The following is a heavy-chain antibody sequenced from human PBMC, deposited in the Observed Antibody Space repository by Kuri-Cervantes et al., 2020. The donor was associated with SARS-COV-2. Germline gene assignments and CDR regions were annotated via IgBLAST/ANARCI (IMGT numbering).Heavy chain of an antibody. CDR3: ATHDFWSGSTFDY. Sequence: SSYGMSWVRQAPGKGLEWIGSIYYSGSTYYNPSLKSRVTISVDTSKNQFSLKLSSVTAADTAVYYCATHDFWSGSTFDYWGQGTLVTVSS. D-gene: IGHD3-3*01. J-gene: IGHJ4*02. V-gene: IGHV4-39*01. CDR1: SSYG. CDR2: IYYSGST.